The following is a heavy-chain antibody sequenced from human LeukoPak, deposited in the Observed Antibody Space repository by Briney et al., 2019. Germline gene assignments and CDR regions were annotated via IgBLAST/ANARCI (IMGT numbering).Heavy chain of an antibody. J-gene: IGHJ5*02. V-gene: IGHV1-8*01. CDR1: GYTFTSYD. D-gene: IGHD6-13*01. CDR3: ARAGYSSSWYVTWFDP. Sequence: ASVKVSCKASGYTFTSYDINWVRQATGQGLEWMGWMNPNSGNTGYAQKFQGRVTMTRNTSISTAYMELSSLTSEDTAVYYCARAGYSSSWYVTWFDPWGQGTLVTVSS. CDR2: MNPNSGNT.